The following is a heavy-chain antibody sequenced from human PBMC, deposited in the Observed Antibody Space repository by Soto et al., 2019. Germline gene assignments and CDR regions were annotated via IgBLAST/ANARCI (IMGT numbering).Heavy chain of an antibody. CDR2: IYYSGST. V-gene: IGHV4-39*01. CDR3: ACQFGEGARGYFDY. D-gene: IGHD3-10*01. Sequence: QLQLQESGPGLVKPSETLSLTCTVSGGSISSSSYYWGWIRQPPGKGLEWIGSIYYSGSTYYNPSLKSRVTISVDTSKNQFSLKLSAVTAADTAVYYCACQFGEGARGYFDYWGQGTLVTVSS. CDR1: GGSISSSSYY. J-gene: IGHJ4*02.